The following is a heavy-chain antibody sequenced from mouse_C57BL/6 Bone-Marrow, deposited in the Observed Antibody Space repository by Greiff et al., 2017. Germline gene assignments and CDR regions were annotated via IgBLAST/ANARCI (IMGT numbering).Heavy chain of an antibody. J-gene: IGHJ3*01. D-gene: IGHD2-4*01. CDR3: ARDDYDGWFAY. CDR1: GYTFTSYW. CDR2: IYPGNSDS. V-gene: IGHV1-5*01. Sequence: VQLKQSGTVLARPGASVKLSCKTSGYTFTSYWMHWVKQRPGQGLEWIGAIYPGNSDSSYNQKFKGKAKLTAVTSASPAYMELSSLTTEDCAVYYCARDDYDGWFAYWGQGTLVTVSA.